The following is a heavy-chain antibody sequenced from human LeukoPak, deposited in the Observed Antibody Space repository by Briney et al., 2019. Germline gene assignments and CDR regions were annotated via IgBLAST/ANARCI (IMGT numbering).Heavy chain of an antibody. CDR1: GFTFSSYA. D-gene: IGHD3-16*02. V-gene: IGHV3-23*01. CDR3: AKDHDHDYVWGSYRYLYAFDI. Sequence: GGSLGLSCAASGFTFSSYAMSWVRQAPGKGLEWVSAISGSGGSTYYADSVKGRFTISRDNSKNTLYLQMNSLRAEDTAVYYCAKDHDHDYVWGSYRYLYAFDIWGQGTMVTVSS. CDR2: ISGSGGST. J-gene: IGHJ3*02.